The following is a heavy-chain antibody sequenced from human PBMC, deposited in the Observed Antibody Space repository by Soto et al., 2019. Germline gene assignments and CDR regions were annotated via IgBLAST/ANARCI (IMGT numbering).Heavy chain of an antibody. CDR2: ISYDGSNK. D-gene: IGHD6-13*01. Sequence: GSLRLSCAASGFTFSSYGMHWVRQAPGKGLEWVAVISYDGSNKYYADSVKGRFTISRDNSKNTLYLQMNSLRAEDTAVYYCAKDYLAAAGNIIGYWGQGTLVTVSS. CDR1: GFTFSSYG. CDR3: AKDYLAAAGNIIGY. J-gene: IGHJ4*02. V-gene: IGHV3-30*18.